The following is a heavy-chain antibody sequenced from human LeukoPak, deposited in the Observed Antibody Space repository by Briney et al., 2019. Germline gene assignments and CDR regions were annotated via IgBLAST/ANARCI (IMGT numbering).Heavy chain of an antibody. J-gene: IGHJ4*02. CDR3: TKDPLDY. V-gene: IGHV3-23*01. CDR1: GFTLSSYM. CDR2: ISGSAGGT. Sequence: LPGGSLRLSCAASGFTLSSYMMSWVRQAPGKGLEWVSGISGSAGGTFYSDSVRGRFTISRDSPKNTLYLQMNSLRVEDTAVYYCTKDPLDYWGQGTLVTVSS.